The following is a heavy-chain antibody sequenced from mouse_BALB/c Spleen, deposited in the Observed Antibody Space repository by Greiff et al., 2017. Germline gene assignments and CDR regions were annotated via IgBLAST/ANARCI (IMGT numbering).Heavy chain of an antibody. D-gene: IGHD2-4*01. CDR1: GFTFTDYY. CDR3: ARDIRDYDGGVYDY. J-gene: IGHJ2*01. Sequence: EVKLMESGGGLVQPGGSLRLSCATSGFTFTDYYMSWVRQPPGKALEWLGFIRNKANGYTTEYSASVKGRFTISRDNSQSILYLQMNTLRAEDSATYYCARDIRDYDGGVYDYWGQGTTLTVSS. CDR2: IRNKANGYTT. V-gene: IGHV7-3*02.